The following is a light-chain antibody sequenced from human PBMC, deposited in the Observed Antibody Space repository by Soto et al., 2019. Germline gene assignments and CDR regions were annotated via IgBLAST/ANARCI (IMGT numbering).Light chain of an antibody. J-gene: IGKJ4*01. V-gene: IGKV3-11*01. CDR1: HSVNSY. CDR2: DAS. Sequence: EIVLTQSPVTLSLSPGERATLSCRASHSVNSYLAWYQQKPGQAPRLLIYDASKRATDVPARFSGSGSGTDFTLTISSLEPEDFAVYYCQQRSEWPPLTFGGGTKVEIK. CDR3: QQRSEWPPLT.